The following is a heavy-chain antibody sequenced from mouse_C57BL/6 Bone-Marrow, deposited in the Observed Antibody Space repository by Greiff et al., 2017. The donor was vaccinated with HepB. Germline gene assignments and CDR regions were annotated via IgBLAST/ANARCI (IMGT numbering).Heavy chain of an antibody. CDR3: ARDGYYGYFDV. CDR1: GFTFSDYG. Sequence: EVKLVESGGGLVKPGGSLKLSCAASGFTFSDYGMHWVRQAPEKGLEWVAYISSGSSTIYYADTVKGRFTISRDNAKNTLFLQMTRLRSEDTAVYYCARDGYYGYFDVWGTGTTVTVSS. V-gene: IGHV5-17*01. J-gene: IGHJ1*03. CDR2: ISSGSSTI. D-gene: IGHD2-3*01.